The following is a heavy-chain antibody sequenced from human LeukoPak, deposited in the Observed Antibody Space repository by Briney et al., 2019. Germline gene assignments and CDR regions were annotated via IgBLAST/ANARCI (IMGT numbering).Heavy chain of an antibody. J-gene: IGHJ4*02. CDR1: GSTFSDFW. D-gene: IGHD2-2*01. V-gene: IGHV3-7*03. Sequence: GGSLRLSCAASGSTFSDFWMSWVRQAPGTGLEWVANIKDDGSKKYYVDSVRGRFTISRDNAHNSLFLQMNSLTAEDTAVYYCVRDYQGDWGQGTLVTVSS. CDR3: VRDYQGD. CDR2: IKDDGSKK.